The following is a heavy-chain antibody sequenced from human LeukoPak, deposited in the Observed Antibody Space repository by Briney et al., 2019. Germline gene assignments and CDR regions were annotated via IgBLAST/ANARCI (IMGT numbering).Heavy chain of an antibody. D-gene: IGHD3-10*01. J-gene: IGHJ6*02. CDR2: ISYDGSNK. CDR3: AKGYYGSTPYGMDV. V-gene: IGHV3-30-3*01. CDR1: GFTFSSYA. Sequence: GGSLRLSCAASGFTFSSYAMHWVRQAPGKGLEWVAVISYDGSNKYYADSVKGRFTISRDNAKNSLYLQMNSLRAEDTALYYCAKGYYGSTPYGMDVWGQGTTVTVSS.